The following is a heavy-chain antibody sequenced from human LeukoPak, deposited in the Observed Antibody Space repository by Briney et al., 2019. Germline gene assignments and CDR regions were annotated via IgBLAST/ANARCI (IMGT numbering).Heavy chain of an antibody. CDR1: GYSCTSYW. D-gene: IGHD3-10*01. J-gene: IGHJ3*02. CDR2: IYPDDSDT. V-gene: IGHV5-51*01. CDR3: ARQGLGTYYYGSGKSGNAFDI. Sequence: GESLKISCKGSGYSCTSYWIGWVRQMPGKGLEWMGIIYPDDSDTRYSPSFQGQVTISADKSISTAYLQWSSLKASDTAMYYCARQGLGTYYYGSGKSGNAFDIWGQGTMVTVSS.